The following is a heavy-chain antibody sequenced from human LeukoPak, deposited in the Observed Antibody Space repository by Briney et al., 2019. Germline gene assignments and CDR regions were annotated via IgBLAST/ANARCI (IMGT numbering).Heavy chain of an antibody. D-gene: IGHD6-19*01. CDR3: ARGGYQWLLPHFDL. CDR2: TYYRSKWFN. Sequence: SQTLSHTCAISGDSVSSKNAAWNWIRHSPSGRLEWLGRTYYRSKWFNEYAVPVKTRISINPDTSKNQVSLQLNSVTPEDTAVYYCARGGYQWLLPHFDLWGQGILVTVSS. V-gene: IGHV6-1*01. CDR1: GDSVSSKNAA. J-gene: IGHJ4*02.